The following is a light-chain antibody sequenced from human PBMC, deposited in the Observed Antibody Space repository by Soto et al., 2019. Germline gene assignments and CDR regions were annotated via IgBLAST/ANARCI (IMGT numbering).Light chain of an antibody. CDR2: GAS. J-gene: IGKJ1*01. CDR3: QQYKNWPWT. V-gene: IGKV3-15*01. Sequence: EIAITQFPATLSVSPGERGTLSCRASQSVSRNLAWYQQKPGQAPRLLIYGASTRATGIPARFSGSGSGTEFTLTISSLQSEDFAVYYCQQYKNWPWTFGQGTKVEIK. CDR1: QSVSRN.